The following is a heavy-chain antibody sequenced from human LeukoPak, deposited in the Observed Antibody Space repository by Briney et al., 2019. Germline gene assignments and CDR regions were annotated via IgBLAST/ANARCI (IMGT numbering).Heavy chain of an antibody. CDR2: ITDSGGNT. CDR3: ARAFTSTDI. CDR1: GFTFSTYA. V-gene: IGHV3-23*01. J-gene: IGHJ3*02. Sequence: GGSLRLSCAASGFTFSTYAMSWVRQAPGKGLEWVSAITDSGGNTYYAAPVKGRFTISRDNSKNTLYLQMNSLRAEDTAVYYCARAFTSTDIWGQGTMVTVSS.